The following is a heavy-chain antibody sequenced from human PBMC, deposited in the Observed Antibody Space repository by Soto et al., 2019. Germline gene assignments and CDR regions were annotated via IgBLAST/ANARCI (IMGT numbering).Heavy chain of an antibody. Sequence: GASVKVSCKASGYTFTSYGISWVRQAPGQGLEWMGWISAYNGNTNYAQKLQGRVTMTTDTSTSTAYMELRSLRSDDTAVYYCAREYWGGGYSDYYYMDVWGKGTTVTVSS. V-gene: IGHV1-18*01. J-gene: IGHJ6*03. CDR1: GYTFTSYG. D-gene: IGHD2-21*01. CDR2: ISAYNGNT. CDR3: AREYWGGGYSDYYYMDV.